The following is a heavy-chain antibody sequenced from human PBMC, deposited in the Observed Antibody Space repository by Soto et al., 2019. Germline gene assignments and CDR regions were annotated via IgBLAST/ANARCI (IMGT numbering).Heavy chain of an antibody. CDR1: GGSISSGDYY. CDR3: ARDGSFYYDSSGYDAFVI. J-gene: IGHJ3*02. CDR2: IYYSGST. D-gene: IGHD3-22*01. Sequence: PSETLSLTCTVSGGSISSGDYYWSWIRQPPGKGLEWIGYIYYSGSTYYNPSLKSRVTISVDTSKNQFSLKLSSVTAADTAVYYWARDGSFYYDSSGYDAFVIWGLGTLRTV. V-gene: IGHV4-30-4*01.